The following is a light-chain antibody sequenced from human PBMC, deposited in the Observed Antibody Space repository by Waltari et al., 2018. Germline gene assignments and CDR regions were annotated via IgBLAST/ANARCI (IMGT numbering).Light chain of an antibody. CDR2: NGA. CDR3: HSYDRSLDGVV. CDR1: SPNIREHYG. Sequence: QSVLTPPPSVSGAPGQTVTISCPGCSPNIREHYGVHWYQQLPATAPKLLIDNGANRPSGVPDRFSGSRSGTSASLAITGLQAEDEADYFCHSYDRSLDGVVFGGGTKLTVL. J-gene: IGLJ2*01. V-gene: IGLV1-40*01.